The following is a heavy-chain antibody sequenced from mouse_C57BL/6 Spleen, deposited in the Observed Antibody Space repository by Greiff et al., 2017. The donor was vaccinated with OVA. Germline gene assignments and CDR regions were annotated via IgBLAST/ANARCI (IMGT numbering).Heavy chain of an antibody. V-gene: IGHV1-59*01. Sequence: VQLQQPGAELVRPGTSVKLSCKASGYTFTSYWMHWVKQRPGQGLEWIGVIDPSDSYTNYNQKFKGKATLTVDTSSSTAYMQLSSLTSEDSAVYYCARPWGSSRGFAYWGQGTLVTVSA. CDR3: ARPWGSSRGFAY. CDR2: IDPSDSYT. J-gene: IGHJ3*01. CDR1: GYTFTSYW. D-gene: IGHD1-1*01.